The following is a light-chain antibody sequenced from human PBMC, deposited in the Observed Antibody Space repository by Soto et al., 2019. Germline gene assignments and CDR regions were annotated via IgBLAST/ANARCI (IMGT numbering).Light chain of an antibody. CDR1: SSDIGRYNY. CDR2: EVN. CDR3: SSYAGNNNVH. V-gene: IGLV2-8*01. J-gene: IGLJ2*01. Sequence: QSALTQPPSASGSPGQSVTISCTGASSDIGRYNYVSWFQQHPGKAPKLIIHEVNQRPSGVPDRFSGSKSGNTASLTVSGLQAEDEAEYYCSSYAGNNNVHFGGGIKLTVL.